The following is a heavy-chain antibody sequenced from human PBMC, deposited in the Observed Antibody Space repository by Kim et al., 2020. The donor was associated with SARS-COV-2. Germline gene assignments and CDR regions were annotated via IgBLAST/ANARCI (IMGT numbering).Heavy chain of an antibody. CDR3: AKVEESGIVVVTDAFDI. J-gene: IGHJ3*02. CDR2: ISGSGGST. CDR1: GFTFSSYA. V-gene: IGHV3-23*01. Sequence: GGSLRLSCAASGFTFSSYAMSWVRQAPGKGLEWVSAISGSGGSTYYADSVKGRFTISRDNSKNTLYLQMNSLRAEDTAVYYCAKVEESGIVVVTDAFDIWGQGTMVTVSS. D-gene: IGHD2-21*02.